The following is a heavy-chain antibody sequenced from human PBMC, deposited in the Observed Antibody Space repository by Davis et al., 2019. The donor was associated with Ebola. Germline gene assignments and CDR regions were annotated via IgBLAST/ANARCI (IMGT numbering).Heavy chain of an antibody. D-gene: IGHD1-1*01. CDR1: GFTFSSYS. V-gene: IGHV3-48*01. CDR2: ISSSSSTI. Sequence: GESLKISCAASGFTFSSYSMNWVRQAPGKGLEWVSYISSSSSTIYYADSVKGRFTISRDNSQDTLFLQMNSLRTDDTAVYYCARAQFPTTSDHWGQGTLVTVSS. CDR3: ARAQFPTTSDH. J-gene: IGHJ4*02.